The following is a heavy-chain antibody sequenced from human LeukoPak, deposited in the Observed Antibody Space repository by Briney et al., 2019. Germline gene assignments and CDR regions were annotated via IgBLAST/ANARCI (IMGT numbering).Heavy chain of an antibody. D-gene: IGHD2-21*02. Sequence: GGSLRLSCAASGFTFSSYSMNWVRQTPGKGLEWVSSISSSSSYIYYADSVKGRFTISRDNAKNSLYLQMNSLRAEDTAVYYCARDRRVTGDAFDIWGQGTMVTVPS. J-gene: IGHJ3*02. CDR1: GFTFSSYS. CDR2: ISSSSSYI. CDR3: ARDRRVTGDAFDI. V-gene: IGHV3-21*01.